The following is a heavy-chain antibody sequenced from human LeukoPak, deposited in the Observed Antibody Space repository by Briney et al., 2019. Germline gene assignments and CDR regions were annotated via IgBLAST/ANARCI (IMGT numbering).Heavy chain of an antibody. CDR3: ARGGQRIFDY. CDR2: IKQDGGVR. V-gene: IGHV3-7*01. J-gene: IGHJ4*02. CDR1: GFTFTTRW. Sequence: GGSLRLSCVASGFTFTTRWMSWVRQAPGKGLEWVANIKQDGGVRYYVNSVKGRFTISRDNAKDSLFLQMSSLKAEDTAVYYCARGGQRIFDYWGPGTLVTVSS.